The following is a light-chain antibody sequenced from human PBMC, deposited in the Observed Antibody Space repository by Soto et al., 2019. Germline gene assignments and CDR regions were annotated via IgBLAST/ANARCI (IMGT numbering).Light chain of an antibody. J-gene: IGKJ1*01. CDR3: QQHSNSPWT. V-gene: IGKV3D-20*02. CDR1: QSVTSNY. CDR2: AIS. Sequence: EIVLTQSPGTLSLSPGESAALSCRASQSVTSNYLVWYRPKPGQAPRLLIYAISSRAAGIPDRFNGSGSGTDFTLIITRLEPEDSAVYYCQQHSNSPWTFGQGTRVEV.